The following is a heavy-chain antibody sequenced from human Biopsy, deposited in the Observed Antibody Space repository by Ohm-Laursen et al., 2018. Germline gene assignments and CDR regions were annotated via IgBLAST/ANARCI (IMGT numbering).Heavy chain of an antibody. D-gene: IGHD2-8*01. CDR3: ARDPLNGHKHFDY. CDR1: SYTFTDYN. V-gene: IGHV1-2*02. Sequence: SVTASCKASSYTFTDYNIHWMRQAPGQGLEWLGYINCKTGATNYAQKFQGTVTMTRDTSKSTAYLALGSLRSADTAIYYCARDPLNGHKHFDYWGQGSLVTVSS. CDR2: INCKTGAT. J-gene: IGHJ4*02.